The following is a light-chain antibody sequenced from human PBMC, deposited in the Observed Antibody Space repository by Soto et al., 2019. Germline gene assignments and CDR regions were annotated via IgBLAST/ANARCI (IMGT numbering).Light chain of an antibody. CDR1: SSDIGAYNS. CDR2: EVS. CDR3: SSRTTSNPYV. Sequence: QSALTQTASVSGSPGQSITISCTGTSSDIGAYNSVSWYQQHPGKAPKLMIYEVSNRPSGVSNRFSASKSDNTASLTISGLQAEDEADYYCSSRTTSNPYVFGAGTKVTVL. J-gene: IGLJ1*01. V-gene: IGLV2-14*01.